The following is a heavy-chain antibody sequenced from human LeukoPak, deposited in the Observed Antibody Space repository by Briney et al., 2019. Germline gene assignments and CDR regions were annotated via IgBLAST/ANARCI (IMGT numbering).Heavy chain of an antibody. CDR2: TYYRCKWFN. V-gene: IGHV6-1*01. Sequence: SQTLSLTCAISGDSVSSKSVTWNWIRQSPSRGLEWLERTYYRCKWFNDYAQSVKSRITIKPDTSKNQFSLQLNSVTPEDTSVYYCASSLSGWLDYWGQGIQVTVSS. CDR1: GDSVSSKSVT. CDR3: ASSLSGWLDY. J-gene: IGHJ4*02. D-gene: IGHD6-19*01.